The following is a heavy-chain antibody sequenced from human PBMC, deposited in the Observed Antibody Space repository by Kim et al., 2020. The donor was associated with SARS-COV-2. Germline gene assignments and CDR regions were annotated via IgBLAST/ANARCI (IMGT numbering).Heavy chain of an antibody. J-gene: IGHJ4*02. CDR3: AREWQLDPWD. V-gene: IGHV3-21*01. D-gene: IGHD6-13*01. Sequence: GGSLRLSCAASGFTFSSYAMNWVRQAPGKGLEWVSSISSSSGYIYYADSVKGRFTISRDNSKNSLYLQMNSLRAEDTAVYYCAREWQLDPWDWGQRTLVAVSS. CDR1: GFTFSSYA. CDR2: ISSSSGYI.